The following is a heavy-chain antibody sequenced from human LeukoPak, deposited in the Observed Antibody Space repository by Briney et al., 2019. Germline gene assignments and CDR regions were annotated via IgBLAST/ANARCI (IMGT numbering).Heavy chain of an antibody. D-gene: IGHD1-26*01. CDR1: GGSFSSYY. CDR2: IYNSGTT. V-gene: IGHV4-4*07. CDR3: ARDRLGATGHWRIDV. J-gene: IGHJ2*01. Sequence: SGTLSLTCTVSGGSFSSYYWTWIRQPAGKGLEWIGRIYNSGTTNYSPSLESRVTMSLDTSKNRFSLSLSSVTAADTAVYYCARDRLGATGHWRIDVWGRGTLVTVSS.